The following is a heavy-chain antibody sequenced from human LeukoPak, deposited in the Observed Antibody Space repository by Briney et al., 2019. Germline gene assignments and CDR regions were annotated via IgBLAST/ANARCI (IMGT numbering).Heavy chain of an antibody. J-gene: IGHJ4*02. CDR3: AASGATGYDFWGFDY. V-gene: IGHV4-34*01. D-gene: IGHD5-12*01. CDR2: INHSGST. CDR1: GGSFSGYY. Sequence: SETLSLTCAVYGGSFSGYYWSWIRQPPGKGLEWIGEINHSGSTNYNPSLKSRVTISVDTSKNQFSLKLSSVTPEDSAVYYCAASGATGYDFWGFDYWGQGTLVTVSS.